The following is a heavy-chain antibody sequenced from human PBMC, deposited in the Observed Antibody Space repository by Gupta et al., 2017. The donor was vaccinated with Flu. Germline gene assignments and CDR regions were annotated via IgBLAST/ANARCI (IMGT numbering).Heavy chain of an antibody. Sequence: EVQLVESGGGLVKPGGSLRLSCAVSGFNFSNTWMSWVRQAPGKGLEWVGRIKKKSDGGTTDYAGAVKGRFTISRDDSINTLYLQMNSLKTEDTAVYYCTSGWGTNDYWGQGSLVTVSS. J-gene: IGHJ4*02. V-gene: IGHV3-15*01. CDR2: IKKKSDGGTT. D-gene: IGHD3-16*01. CDR3: TSGWGTNDY. CDR1: GFNFSNTW.